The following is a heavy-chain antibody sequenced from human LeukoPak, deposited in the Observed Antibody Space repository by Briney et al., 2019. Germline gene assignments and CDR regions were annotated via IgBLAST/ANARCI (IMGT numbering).Heavy chain of an antibody. Sequence: SETLSLTCTVSGGSISSSSYYWSWIRQPAGKGLEWIGRIYTSGSTNYNPSLKSRVTISVDTSKNQFSLKLSSVTAADTAVYYCARDGRDGYIGQSWGQGTLVTVSS. CDR3: ARDGRDGYIGQS. CDR2: IYTSGST. J-gene: IGHJ5*02. CDR1: GGSISSSSYY. V-gene: IGHV4-61*02. D-gene: IGHD5-24*01.